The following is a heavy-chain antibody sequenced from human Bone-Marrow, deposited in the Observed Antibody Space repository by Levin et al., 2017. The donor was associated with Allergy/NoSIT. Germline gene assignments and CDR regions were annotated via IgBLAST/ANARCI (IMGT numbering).Heavy chain of an antibody. J-gene: IGHJ4*02. CDR2: VFHSGST. V-gene: IGHV4-38-2*01. CDR1: GQSNITAFY. CDR3: ARCRAIAVAGDFDY. D-gene: IGHD6-19*01. Sequence: SETLSLTCAVSGQSNITAFYWAWIRQPPGQGLQWITSVFHSGSTYYNPSLRDRLSTSVDTSKNQFSLTLRSVTAADTAVYYCARCRAIAVAGDFDYWGQGIQVTVSS.